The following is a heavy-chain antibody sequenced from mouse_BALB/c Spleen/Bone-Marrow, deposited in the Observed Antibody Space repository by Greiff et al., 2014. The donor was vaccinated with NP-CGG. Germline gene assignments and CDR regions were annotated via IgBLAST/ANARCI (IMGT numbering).Heavy chain of an antibody. CDR3: ARGPPLYYDYGFDY. V-gene: IGHV1-26*01. CDR2: INPYNGST. Sequence: EVQLQQSGPELVKPGASMKISCKASGYSFTGYTMNWVKQSHGKNPEWIGLINPYNGSTRYNQKFKGKATLTVDKSSSTAYMELLSLTSEDSAVYYCARGPPLYYDYGFDYWGQGTTLTVSS. CDR1: GYSFTGYT. D-gene: IGHD2-4*01. J-gene: IGHJ2*01.